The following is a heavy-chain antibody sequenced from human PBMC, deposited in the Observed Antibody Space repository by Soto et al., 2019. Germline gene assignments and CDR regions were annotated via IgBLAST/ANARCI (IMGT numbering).Heavy chain of an antibody. CDR2: IYHSGST. Sequence: QLQLQESGSGLVKPSQTLSLTCAVSGGSISSGDYSWSWIRQPPGNGLEWIGYIYHSGSTYYNPSRQRGVTISVDGSKNQFSPKLTSVTAADTAVYYCARWWMYAPRFGPWGQGTPVTVSS. CDR3: ARWWMYAPRFGP. D-gene: IGHD2-8*01. CDR1: GGSISSGDYS. J-gene: IGHJ5*02. V-gene: IGHV4-30-2*01.